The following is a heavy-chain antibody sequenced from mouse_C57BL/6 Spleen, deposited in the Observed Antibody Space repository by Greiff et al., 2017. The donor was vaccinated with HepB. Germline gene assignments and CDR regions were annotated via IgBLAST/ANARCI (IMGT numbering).Heavy chain of an antibody. CDR3: AREDSNYLYYAMDY. J-gene: IGHJ4*01. Sequence: VQLVESGAELARPGASVKLSCKASGYTFTSYGISWVKQRTGQGLEWIGEIYPRSGNTYYNEKFKGKATLTADKSSSTAYMELRSLTSEDSAVYFCAREDSNYLYYAMDYWGQGTSVTVSS. D-gene: IGHD2-5*01. CDR2: IYPRSGNT. V-gene: IGHV1-81*01. CDR1: GYTFTSYG.